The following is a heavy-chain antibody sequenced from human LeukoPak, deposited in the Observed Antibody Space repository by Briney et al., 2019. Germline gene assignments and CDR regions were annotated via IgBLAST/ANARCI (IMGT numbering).Heavy chain of an antibody. CDR1: GFTFSRYS. Sequence: GGSLRLSCAASGFTFSRYSMNWVRQAPGKGLVWVPRINTDGSSTSYADSVKGRFTISRDNAKNTLYLQMNSLRAEDTAVYYCARAITGTRAYDYWGQGTLVTVSS. CDR3: ARAITGTRAYDY. D-gene: IGHD1-7*01. J-gene: IGHJ4*02. CDR2: INTDGSST. V-gene: IGHV3-74*01.